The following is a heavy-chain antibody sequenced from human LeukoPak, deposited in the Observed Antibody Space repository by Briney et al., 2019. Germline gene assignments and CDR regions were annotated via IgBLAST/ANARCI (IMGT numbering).Heavy chain of an antibody. D-gene: IGHD6-13*01. V-gene: IGHV3-30*18. CDR1: GFTYSSYG. CDR2: ISYDGSNK. J-gene: IGHJ4*02. CDR3: AKTTVYSSSWYYFDY. Sequence: GRSLTLSCAASGFTYSSYGMHWVRQAPGKGLEWVAVISYDGSNKYYADSVKGRFTISRDNSKNTLYLQMNSLRAEDTAVYYCAKTTVYSSSWYYFDYWGQGTLVTVSS.